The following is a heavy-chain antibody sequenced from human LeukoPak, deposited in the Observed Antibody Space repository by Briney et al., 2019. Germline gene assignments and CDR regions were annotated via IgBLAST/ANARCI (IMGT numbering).Heavy chain of an antibody. Sequence: GASVKVSCKACGYTFTSYARNWVRQAPGQGLEWMGWINTNTGNPTYAQGFTGRFVFSLDTSVSTAYLQISSLKAEDTAVYYCAMRIVGATFDYWGQGTLVTVSS. D-gene: IGHD1-26*01. CDR3: AMRIVGATFDY. CDR2: INTNTGNP. CDR1: GYTFTSYA. V-gene: IGHV7-4-1*02. J-gene: IGHJ4*02.